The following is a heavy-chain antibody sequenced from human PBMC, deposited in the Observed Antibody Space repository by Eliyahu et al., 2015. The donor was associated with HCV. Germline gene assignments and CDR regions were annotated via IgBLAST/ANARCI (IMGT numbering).Heavy chain of an antibody. V-gene: IGHV3-43*01. Sequence: EVQLVESGGVVVQPGGSLRLSCAASGFXFDDYTMHWVRQAPGKGLQWVSLISWDGSSTYYADSVKGRFTISRDNSKNSLYLQMNSLKIEDTALYYCTKKSSRVTSAGSYFDYWGQGTLVTVSS. CDR2: ISWDGSST. J-gene: IGHJ4*02. D-gene: IGHD6-13*01. CDR3: TKKSSRVTSAGSYFDY. CDR1: GFXFDDYT.